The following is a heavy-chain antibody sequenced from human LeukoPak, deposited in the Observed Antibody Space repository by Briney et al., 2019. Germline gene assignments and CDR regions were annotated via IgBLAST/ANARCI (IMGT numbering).Heavy chain of an antibody. V-gene: IGHV1-69*04. J-gene: IGHJ4*02. CDR2: IIPGLGIA. CDR3: AREANSNWYDY. Sequence: SVTLSCKASGGSFSSYAISWVRQAPGQGLEWVGRIIPGLGIANYAQKFQGRVTITADKSNSTDYLELSSLRSEDTAVYYCAREANSNWYDYWGEGSLVTVSS. D-gene: IGHD6-13*01. CDR1: GGSFSSYA.